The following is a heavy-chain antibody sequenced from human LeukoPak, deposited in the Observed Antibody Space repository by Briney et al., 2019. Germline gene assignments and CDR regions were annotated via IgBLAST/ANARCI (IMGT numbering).Heavy chain of an antibody. CDR2: INAYNGNT. CDR1: GYTLTELS. V-gene: IGHV1-18*01. D-gene: IGHD3-16*02. CDR3: ARDGVSYYDYVWGSYRHFDY. Sequence: ASVKVSCKVSGYTLTELSMHWVRQAPGQGLEWMGWINAYNGNTNYAQKLQGRVTMTTDTSTSTAYMELRSLRSDDTAVYYCARDGVSYYDYVWGSYRHFDYWGQGTLVTVSS. J-gene: IGHJ4*02.